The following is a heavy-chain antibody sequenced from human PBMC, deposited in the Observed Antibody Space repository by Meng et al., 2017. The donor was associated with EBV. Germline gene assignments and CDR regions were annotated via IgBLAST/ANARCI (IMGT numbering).Heavy chain of an antibody. CDR3: ARDLSGRFDP. Sequence: QVEVVESGGGVVQPGRSLRLSCAASGFTFSGYGMFWVRQAPGKGPEWVAILPSDGGNTYYSDSVKGRFTISRDNSKKTLYLQMNSLRAEDTAVYYCARDLSGRFDPWGQGTLVTVSS. J-gene: IGHJ5*02. CDR1: GFTFSGYG. D-gene: IGHD1-26*01. V-gene: IGHV3-30*03. CDR2: LPSDGGNT.